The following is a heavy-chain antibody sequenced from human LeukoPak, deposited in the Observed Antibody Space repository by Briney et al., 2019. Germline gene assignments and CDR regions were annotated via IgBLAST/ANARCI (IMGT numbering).Heavy chain of an antibody. V-gene: IGHV3-7*01. CDR2: IKQDGSEK. Sequence: GGSLRLSCAASGFTFSSYWMSWVRQAPGKGLEGVADIKQDGSEKYYVDSVKGGLTIYRDNEKNSLYLQMNSLRAEDTAVYYCAREGQEQLGPWIVEVGGLRGENAFDIWGQGTMVTVSS. CDR3: AREGQEQLGPWIVEVGGLRGENAFDI. J-gene: IGHJ3*02. CDR1: GFTFSSYW. D-gene: IGHD6-13*01.